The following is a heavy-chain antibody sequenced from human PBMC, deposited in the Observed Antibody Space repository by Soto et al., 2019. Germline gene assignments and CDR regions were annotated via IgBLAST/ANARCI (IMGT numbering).Heavy chain of an antibody. D-gene: IGHD2-2*01. Sequence: QVQLQESGPGLVKPSGTLSLTCAVSGGSISSSNWWSWVRQPPGKGLEWIGEIYHSGSTNYNPSLKSRVTISVDKSQNQSSLKVSSATAADTAVYYCARVVGGDYYGMDVWGQGTTVSASS. J-gene: IGHJ6*02. V-gene: IGHV4-4*02. CDR3: ARVVGGDYYGMDV. CDR2: IYHSGST. CDR1: GGSISSSNW.